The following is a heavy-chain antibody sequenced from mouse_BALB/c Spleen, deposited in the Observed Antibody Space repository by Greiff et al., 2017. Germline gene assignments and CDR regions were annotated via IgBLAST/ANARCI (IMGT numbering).Heavy chain of an antibody. CDR2: ISDGGSYT. CDR1: GFTFSDYY. CDR3: AMGYGEFAY. Sequence: EVQLVESGGGLVKPGGSLKLSCAASGFTFSDYYMYWVRQTPEKRLEWVATISDGGSYTYYPDSVKGRFTISRDNAKNNLYLQMSSLKSEDTAMCYCAMGYGEFAYWGEGTLVTVSA. V-gene: IGHV5-4*02. J-gene: IGHJ3*01. D-gene: IGHD1-2*01.